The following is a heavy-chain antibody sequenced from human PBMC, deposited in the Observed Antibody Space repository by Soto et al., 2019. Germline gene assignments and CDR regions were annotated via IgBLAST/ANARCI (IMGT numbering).Heavy chain of an antibody. CDR3: AWIPNYYEHDCCDP. J-gene: IGHJ5*02. V-gene: IGHV2-5*02. Sequence: QITLKESGPTLVKPTQTLTLTCTFSGFSLTTRGVGVGWIRQPPGKALECLALIYWDDDKRYSPSLQSRLSITKDTSKTLVVHTLPDMDPVDTATYYCAWIPNYYEHDCCDPSGQGPLVSVSS. CDR2: IYWDDDK. CDR1: GFSLTTRGVG. D-gene: IGHD3-16*01.